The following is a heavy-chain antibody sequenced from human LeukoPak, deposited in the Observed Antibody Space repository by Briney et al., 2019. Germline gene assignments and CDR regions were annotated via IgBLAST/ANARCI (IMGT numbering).Heavy chain of an antibody. CDR3: ARGGDIVVVPAARYYYYMDV. CDR1: GYTFTSYA. Sequence: ASVKVSCKASGYTFTSYAMNWVRQAPGQGLEWMGIINPSGGSTSYAQKFQGRVTMTRDTSTSTVYMELSSLRSEDTAVYYCARGGDIVVVPAARYYYYMDVWGKGTTVTVSS. V-gene: IGHV1-46*01. CDR2: INPSGGST. D-gene: IGHD2-2*01. J-gene: IGHJ6*03.